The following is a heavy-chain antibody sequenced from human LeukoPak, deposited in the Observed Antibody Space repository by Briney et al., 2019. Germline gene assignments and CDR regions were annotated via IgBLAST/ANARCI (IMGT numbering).Heavy chain of an antibody. CDR1: GFTFSSYS. CDR2: IDDPNSYK. Sequence: GGSLRLSCAASGFTFSSYSMNWVRQAPGKGLEWVSSIDDPNSYKYYADSVRGRFTISRDNSKNTLYLQMNSLRVEDTAVYYCARDVWYYYDSSGYADIWGQGTMVTVSS. D-gene: IGHD3-22*01. J-gene: IGHJ3*02. V-gene: IGHV3-21*01. CDR3: ARDVWYYYDSSGYADI.